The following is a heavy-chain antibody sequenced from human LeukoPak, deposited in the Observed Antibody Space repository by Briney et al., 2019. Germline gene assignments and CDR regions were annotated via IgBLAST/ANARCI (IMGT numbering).Heavy chain of an antibody. D-gene: IGHD6-13*01. J-gene: IGHJ4*02. CDR1: GGPISSSGSY. V-gene: IGHV4-39*07. CDR3: ARDRRSSSCLEY. Sequence: SETLSLTCTVSGGPISSSGSYWGWLPQSPGLGLVWIGSFSYSGTTYYNPSLTSRVTISVDTSKNQFSLKLTSVTAADTAVYYCARDRRSSSCLEYWGQGTLVTVSS. CDR2: FSYSGTT.